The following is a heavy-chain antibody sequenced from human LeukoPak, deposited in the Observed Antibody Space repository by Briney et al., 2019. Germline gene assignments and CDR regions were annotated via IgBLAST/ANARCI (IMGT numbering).Heavy chain of an antibody. J-gene: IGHJ6*02. CDR3: ARGTNWAYYGMDV. CDR2: IYYSGST. D-gene: IGHD2-2*01. Sequence: SGTLSLTCTVSGGSISSYYWSWIRQPPGKGLEWIGYIYYSGSTNYNPSPKSRVTISVDTSKNQFSLKLSSVTAADTAVYYCARGTNWAYYGMDVWGQGTTVTVSS. V-gene: IGHV4-59*01. CDR1: GGSISSYY.